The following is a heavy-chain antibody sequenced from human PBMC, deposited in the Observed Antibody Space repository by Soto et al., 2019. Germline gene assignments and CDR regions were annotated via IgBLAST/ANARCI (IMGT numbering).Heavy chain of an antibody. CDR3: AHRPAPSGDYFSNIWYFDY. CDR2: IYWDDIK. Sequence: QITLKESGPTLVKPTQTLTLTCTFSGFSLSTSGVGVGWFRQPPGKALEWLALIYWDDIKRYSPSLKSRLSITTDTSKNQVVLTMTNMDPVDTATFYCAHRPAPSGDYFSNIWYFDYWGQGTLVTVSS. J-gene: IGHJ4*02. CDR1: GFSLSTSGVG. D-gene: IGHD4-17*01. V-gene: IGHV2-5*02.